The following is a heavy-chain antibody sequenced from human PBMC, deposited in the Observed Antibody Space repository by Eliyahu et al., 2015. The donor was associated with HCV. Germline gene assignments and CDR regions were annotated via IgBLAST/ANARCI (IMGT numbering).Heavy chain of an antibody. V-gene: IGHV5-10-1*03. CDR1: GYSFSNFW. CDR3: ARLDSNSSSYYYFY. Sequence: EVQLVQSGAEVKKPGESLRISCEGSGYSFSNFWISWVRQMPGKGLEWMGRIDPYDSYTYYSPSFQGHVTISTDKSINTAYLQWSSLKASDTAMYYCARLDSNSSSYYYFYWGQGTLVTVSS. CDR2: IDPYDSYT. J-gene: IGHJ4*02. D-gene: IGHD3-22*01.